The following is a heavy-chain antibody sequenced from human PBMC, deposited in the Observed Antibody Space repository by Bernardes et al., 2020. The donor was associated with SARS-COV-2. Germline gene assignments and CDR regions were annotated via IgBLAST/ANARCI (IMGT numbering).Heavy chain of an antibody. CDR2: ISAYNGNT. CDR3: ARVGERWFGELFFTPDFDY. J-gene: IGHJ4*02. CDR1: GYTFTSYG. Sequence: ASVKVSCKASGYTFTSYGISWVRQAPGQGLEWMGWISAYNGNTNYAQKLQGRVTMTTDTSTSTAYMELRSLRSDDTAVYYCARVGERWFGELFFTPDFDYWGQGTLVTVSS. V-gene: IGHV1-18*01. D-gene: IGHD3-10*01.